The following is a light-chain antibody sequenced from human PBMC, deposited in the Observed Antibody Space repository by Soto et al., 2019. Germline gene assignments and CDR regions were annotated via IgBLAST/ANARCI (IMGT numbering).Light chain of an antibody. Sequence: DIQITQSPSSLSASVGDRVTITCRASQSISSYLNWYQQKPGKAPKLLIYAASSLQSGVPSRFSGSGSGTDFTLTISSLQPEDFATYDCQQSYSTPRTFGQGTKVDIK. V-gene: IGKV1-39*01. CDR1: QSISSY. CDR2: AAS. CDR3: QQSYSTPRT. J-gene: IGKJ1*01.